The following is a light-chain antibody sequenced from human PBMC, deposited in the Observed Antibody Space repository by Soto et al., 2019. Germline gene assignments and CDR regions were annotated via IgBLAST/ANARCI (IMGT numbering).Light chain of an antibody. J-gene: IGKJ3*01. V-gene: IGKV1-33*01. CDR3: QQYDNLPPFT. CDR1: QDISNY. Sequence: DIQRTQSPSSLSASVGDRVTITCQASQDISNYLNSYEQKPGKAPKLLIYDASNLEKEVPSRFSGSGSGTDFTFTISSLQTADIATYYCQQYDNLPPFTFGPGTKVDIK. CDR2: DAS.